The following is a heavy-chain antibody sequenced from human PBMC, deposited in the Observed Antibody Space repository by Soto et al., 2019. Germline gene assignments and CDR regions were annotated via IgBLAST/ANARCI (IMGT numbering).Heavy chain of an antibody. D-gene: IGHD6-6*01. J-gene: IGHJ4*02. CDR3: ARLRAARAPYFDY. CDR1: GGSISSSSYY. CDR2: IYYSGST. Sequence: QLQLQESGPGLVKPSETLSLTCTVSGGSISSSSYYWGWIRQPPGKGLEWIGSIYYSGSTYYNPSLKSRVTISVDTSKNQFSLKLSSVTAADTAVYYCARLRAARAPYFDYWGQGTLVTVSS. V-gene: IGHV4-39*01.